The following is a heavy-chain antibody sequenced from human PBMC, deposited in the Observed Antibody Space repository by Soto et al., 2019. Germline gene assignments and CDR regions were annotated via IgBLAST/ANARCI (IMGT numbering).Heavy chain of an antibody. Sequence: EVQLVESGGDLVQPGGSLRLSCAASGFTFNSYWMHWVRQDPEKGLVWVSRINGDGISTSYADSVKGRFTISRDNAKDTLYLHMNGLGAEDTAVYYCARISQGTYCRGGNCYSDYWGQGTLVTVSS. D-gene: IGHD2-15*01. CDR3: ARISQGTYCRGGNCYSDY. J-gene: IGHJ4*02. V-gene: IGHV3-74*01. CDR1: GFTFNSYW. CDR2: INGDGIST.